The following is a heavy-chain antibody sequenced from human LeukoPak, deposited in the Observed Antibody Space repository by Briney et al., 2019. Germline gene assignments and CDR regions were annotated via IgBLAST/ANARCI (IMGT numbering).Heavy chain of an antibody. CDR1: GFTFSSYG. CDR3: AKEWEYSSGWYDY. V-gene: IGHV3-23*01. Sequence: GGSLRLSCAASGFTFSSYGMNWVRQAPGQGLEWVSAISGSGGSTYYADSVKGRFTISRDNSKNTLYLQMNSLRAEDTAVYYCAKEWEYSSGWYDYWGEGTLVTVSS. J-gene: IGHJ4*02. D-gene: IGHD6-19*01. CDR2: ISGSGGST.